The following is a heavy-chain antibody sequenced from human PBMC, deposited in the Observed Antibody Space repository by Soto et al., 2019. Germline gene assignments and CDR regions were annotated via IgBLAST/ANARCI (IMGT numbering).Heavy chain of an antibody. CDR3: ARDIVVVVAAARTRNSDCGMDV. CDR2: INPSGGST. D-gene: IGHD2-15*01. V-gene: IGHV1-46*01. CDR1: GYTFTSYY. Sequence: ASVKVSCKASGYTFTSYYMPWVRQASGQGLEWMGIINPSGGSTSYAQKFQGRVTMTRDTSSSRVFMELRSLRSEDTAVYYCARDIVVVVAAARTRNSDCGMDVWG. J-gene: IGHJ6*02.